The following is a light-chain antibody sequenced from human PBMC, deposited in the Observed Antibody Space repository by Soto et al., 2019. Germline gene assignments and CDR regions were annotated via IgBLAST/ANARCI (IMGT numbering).Light chain of an antibody. Sequence: DIQMTQSPSTLSASVGDRVTITCRASQSISSWLAWYQQKPGKAPKLLIYDASSLESGVPSRFSGSGSGTEFTLTISSLQPDDFATYYCQKYNSYPRTFGQWTKVEIK. CDR1: QSISSW. CDR3: QKYNSYPRT. V-gene: IGKV1-5*01. CDR2: DAS. J-gene: IGKJ1*01.